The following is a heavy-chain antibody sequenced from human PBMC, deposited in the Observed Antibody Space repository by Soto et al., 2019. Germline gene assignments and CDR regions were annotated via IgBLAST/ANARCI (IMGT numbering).Heavy chain of an antibody. CDR1: GFTFSRYY. V-gene: IGHV3-7*01. CDR2: IKEDGSEK. Sequence: GGSLRLSCTVSGFTFSRYYMNWVRQAPGKGLEWVATIKEDGSEKFYVDSVKGRFTISRDNAKNSLFLQMNSLRVEDTAVYYCARHFYDSSNFYPPGERWGQGTLVTVSS. J-gene: IGHJ4*02. D-gene: IGHD3-22*01. CDR3: ARHFYDSSNFYPPGER.